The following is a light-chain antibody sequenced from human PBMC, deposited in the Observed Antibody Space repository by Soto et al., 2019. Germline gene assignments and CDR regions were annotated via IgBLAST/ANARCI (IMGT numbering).Light chain of an antibody. CDR2: DVS. J-gene: IGKJ1*01. CDR3: QQYTQSLWT. CDR1: QSVSDNQ. V-gene: IGKV3-20*01. Sequence: EVVFTQSPGALGXAPGXXATXXFSVSQSVSDNQLAWYQQKPGQAPRLLIYDVSSRATTIPDRFSGSGSGTDFTLTINRLEPEDFAVYYCQQYTQSLWTFGPGTKVDI.